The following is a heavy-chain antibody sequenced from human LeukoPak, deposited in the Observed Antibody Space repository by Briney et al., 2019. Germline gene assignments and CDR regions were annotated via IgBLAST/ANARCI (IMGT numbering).Heavy chain of an antibody. CDR1: GGSISSYY. V-gene: IGHV4-4*07. CDR3: ARDARGWSGFDY. Sequence: SETLSLTCGGSGGSISSYYWSWIRQPAGKGRQWIGRIYTTGNTDYNPSLKSRVTMSVDTSKNQFSLNLSSVTAADTAVYYCARDARGWSGFDYWGQGTLVTVSS. CDR2: IYTTGNT. D-gene: IGHD3-3*01. J-gene: IGHJ4*02.